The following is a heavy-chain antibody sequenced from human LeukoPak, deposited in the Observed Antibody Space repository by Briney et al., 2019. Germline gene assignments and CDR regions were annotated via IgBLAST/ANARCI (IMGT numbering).Heavy chain of an antibody. D-gene: IGHD2-15*01. CDR1: GYTLTELS. CDR3: ARYCSGGSCYKDAFDI. V-gene: IGHV1-2*02. CDR2: INPNSGGT. J-gene: IGHJ3*02. Sequence: ASVKVSCKVSGYTLTELSMHWVRQAPGQGLEWMGWINPNSGGTNYAQKFQGRVTMTRDTSISTAYMELSRLRSDDTAVYYCARYCSGGSCYKDAFDIWGQGTMVTVSS.